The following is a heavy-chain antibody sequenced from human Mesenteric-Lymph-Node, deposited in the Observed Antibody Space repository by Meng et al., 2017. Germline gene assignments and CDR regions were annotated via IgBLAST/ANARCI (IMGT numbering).Heavy chain of an antibody. CDR3: ARGAVRGVNYYYGMDV. D-gene: IGHD3-10*01. V-gene: IGHV1-46*01. Sequence: ASVKVSCKASGYTFTSYYMHWVRQAPGQGLEWMRIINPSGGSTSYAQKFQGRVTMTRDTSTSTVYMELSSLRSEDTAVYYCARGAVRGVNYYYGMDVWGQGTTVTVSS. CDR2: INPSGGST. CDR1: GYTFTSYY. J-gene: IGHJ6*02.